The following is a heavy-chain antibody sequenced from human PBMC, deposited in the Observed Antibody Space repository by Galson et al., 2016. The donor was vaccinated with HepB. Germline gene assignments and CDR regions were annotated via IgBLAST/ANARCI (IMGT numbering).Heavy chain of an antibody. CDR1: GFTVSSSY. D-gene: IGHD5-24*01. J-gene: IGHJ4*02. CDR3: AGDGGGGYNLDY. CDR2: FGDGGDI. V-gene: IGHV3-53*01. Sequence: SLRLSCAASGFTVSSSYMSWVRQAPGKGLEWVSTFGDGGDIYYADSVKGRFTISRDNSRNTLYLQMNSLRADDTAVYYCAGDGGGGYNLDYWGQGTLVTVSS.